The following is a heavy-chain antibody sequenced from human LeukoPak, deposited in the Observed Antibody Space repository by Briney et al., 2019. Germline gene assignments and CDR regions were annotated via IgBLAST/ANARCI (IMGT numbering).Heavy chain of an antibody. CDR3: ARSAYSSDYFDY. D-gene: IGHD6-25*01. J-gene: IGHJ4*02. V-gene: IGHV5-51*01. CDR2: IYPGDSDT. CDR1: GSTFTSYW. Sequence: PQWSLHISCLGSGSTFTSYWIGCGRQVPGKGVEGGAIIYPGDSDTNNSPSLQGQFTISPHKSLSTSYLQWSGLTASAPSIYYCARSAYSSDYFDYWGQGTLVTVSS.